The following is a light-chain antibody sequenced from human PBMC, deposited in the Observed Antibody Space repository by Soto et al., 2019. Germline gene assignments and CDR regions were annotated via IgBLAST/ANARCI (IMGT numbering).Light chain of an antibody. CDR1: QSLSSSY. Sequence: EIVLTQSLGTLSMSPGERATLSYRASQSLSSSYLAWYQQKPGQPPRLLIYDASNSATGIPARFSSRGSGTDFTLTISRLEPEDVADYYRQQYGSSGTFGQGTKVDIK. CDR3: QQYGSSGT. J-gene: IGKJ1*01. CDR2: DAS. V-gene: IGKV3-20*01.